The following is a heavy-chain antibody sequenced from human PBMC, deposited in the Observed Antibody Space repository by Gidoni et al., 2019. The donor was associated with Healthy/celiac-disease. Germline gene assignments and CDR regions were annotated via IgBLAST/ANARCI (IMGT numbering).Heavy chain of an antibody. Sequence: QVQLVEVGGGLVKPGGSLRPLCAAFGFPFRDHYMTWIRQAPGKGLEWVSYISSSSSYTNYADSVKGRFTISRDNAKNSLYLQMNSLRAEDTAVYYCARVARIAVAGKDAFDIWGQGTMVTVSS. V-gene: IGHV3-11*06. D-gene: IGHD6-19*01. CDR3: ARVARIAVAGKDAFDI. J-gene: IGHJ3*02. CDR2: ISSSSSYT. CDR1: GFPFRDHY.